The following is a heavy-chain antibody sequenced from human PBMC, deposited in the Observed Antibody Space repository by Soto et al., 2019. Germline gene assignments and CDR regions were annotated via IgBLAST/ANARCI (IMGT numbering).Heavy chain of an antibody. Sequence: XGSLRLSCSASGFNFSNYAMHWVRQAPGKGLEWVAVISYDGGKKYYADSVKGRFTISRDNSKNTLYVEMNSLSAEDTAVYYCARGGQPAAGTTLQKWGQGTLVTVSS. CDR3: ARGGQPAAGTTLQK. V-gene: IGHV3-30*04. CDR1: GFNFSNYA. CDR2: ISYDGGKK. D-gene: IGHD6-13*01. J-gene: IGHJ4*02.